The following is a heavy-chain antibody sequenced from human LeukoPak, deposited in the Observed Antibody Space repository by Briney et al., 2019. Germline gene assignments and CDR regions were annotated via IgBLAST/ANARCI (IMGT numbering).Heavy chain of an antibody. CDR3: ARGDSSGYYL. D-gene: IGHD3-22*01. J-gene: IGHJ4*02. CDR2: IYHSGST. CDR1: GGSMSSGAYY. V-gene: IGHV4-39*07. Sequence: PSETLSLTCTVSGGSMSSGAYYWNWIRQPPGKGLEWIGEIYHSGSTNYNPSLKSRVTISVDKSKNQFSLKLSSVTAADTAVYYCARGDSSGYYLWGQGTLVTVSS.